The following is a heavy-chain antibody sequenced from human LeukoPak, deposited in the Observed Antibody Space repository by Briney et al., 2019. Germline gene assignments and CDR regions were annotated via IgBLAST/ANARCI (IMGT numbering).Heavy chain of an antibody. CDR1: GYSFTTYW. D-gene: IGHD3-22*01. V-gene: IGHV5-51*01. J-gene: IGHJ4*02. CDR3: ARRDSSAYFDY. Sequence: GESLKISCKGSGYSFTTYWIGWVRQMPGKGLEWMGIIYPGDSDTRYSPSFQGQVTISADKSISTAYPQWSSLKASDTAMYYCARRDSSAYFDYWGQGTLVTVSS. CDR2: IYPGDSDT.